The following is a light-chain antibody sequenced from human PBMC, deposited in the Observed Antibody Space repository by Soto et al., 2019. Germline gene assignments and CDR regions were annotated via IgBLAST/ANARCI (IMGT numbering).Light chain of an antibody. CDR3: VLYMGSGIAV. J-gene: IGLJ1*01. V-gene: IGLV8-61*01. CDR2: STN. Sequence: QAVVTQEPSFSVSPGGTVTLTCGLSSGSVSTSYYPSWYQQTPGQAPRTLIYSTNTRSSGVPDRFSGSILANKAALTITGAQADDESDYYCVLYMGSGIAVFGTGTKLTVL. CDR1: SGSVSTSYY.